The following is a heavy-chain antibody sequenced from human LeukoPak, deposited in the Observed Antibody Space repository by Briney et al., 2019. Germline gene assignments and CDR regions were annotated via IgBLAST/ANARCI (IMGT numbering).Heavy chain of an antibody. CDR3: ARPRQWLVPLRAFDI. D-gene: IGHD6-19*01. V-gene: IGHV4-59*12. J-gene: IGHJ3*02. CDR2: IYYSGST. CDR1: GGSISSYY. Sequence: SETLSLTCIVSGGSISSYYWSWIRQPPGKGLEYIGYIYYSGSTNYNPSLKSRLTISVDTSKNQFSLKLSSVTAADTAVYYCARPRQWLVPLRAFDIWGQGTMVTVSS.